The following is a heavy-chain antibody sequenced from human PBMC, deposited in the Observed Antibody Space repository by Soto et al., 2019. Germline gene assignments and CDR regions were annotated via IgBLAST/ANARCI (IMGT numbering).Heavy chain of an antibody. V-gene: IGHV3-30-3*01. D-gene: IGHD3-22*01. CDR2: ISYDGSNK. Sequence: GGSLRLSCAASGFTFSSYAMHWVRQAPGKGLEWVAVISYDGSNKYYADSVKGRFTISRDNSKNTLYLQVNSLRAEDTAVYYCARPHQKKPRSSGYYCLDYWGQGTLVTVS. CDR1: GFTFSSYA. CDR3: ARPHQKKPRSSGYYCLDY. J-gene: IGHJ4*02.